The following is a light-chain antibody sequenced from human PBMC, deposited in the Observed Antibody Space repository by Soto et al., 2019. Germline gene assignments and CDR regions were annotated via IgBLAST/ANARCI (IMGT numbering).Light chain of an antibody. CDR1: QSVSSSY. CDR2: GAS. V-gene: IGKV3-20*01. J-gene: IGKJ2*01. CDR3: QPYGTSPYT. Sequence: EIVLTQSPGTLSLSPGERATLSCRASQSVSSSYLAWYQQKPGQAPRLLIYGASSRATGIPDRFSGSGSGTAFTLTISRLEPEDFAVYYCQPYGTSPYTFGQGTKLEI.